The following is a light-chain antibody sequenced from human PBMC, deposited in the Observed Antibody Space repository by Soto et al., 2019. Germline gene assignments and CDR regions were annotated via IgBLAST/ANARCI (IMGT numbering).Light chain of an antibody. V-gene: IGLV2-14*01. CDR3: SSFTSSSNYVV. CDR2: DVS. J-gene: IGLJ2*01. CDR1: SSDVGGYNY. Sequence: QSALTQPASVSGSPGQSITISCTGTSSDVGGYNYVSWYQQHPGKAPKLMIYDVSNRPSGVSNRFSGSKSGNTDSLTISGLQAEDEGDYYCSSFTSSSNYVVFGGGTKLNVL.